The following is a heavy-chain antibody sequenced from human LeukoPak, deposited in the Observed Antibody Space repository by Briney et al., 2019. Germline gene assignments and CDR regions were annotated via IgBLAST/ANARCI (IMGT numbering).Heavy chain of an antibody. CDR1: GGSISGSGYY. V-gene: IGHV4-39*01. D-gene: IGHD1-26*01. J-gene: IGHJ3*02. Sequence: SETLSLTCTVSGGSISGSGYYWGWIRQPPGKGLEWIGSIYYSGSTYYNPSLKSRVTISVDTSKNKFSLKLNSVTAADTAVYYCARPAYRGSYYDAFDIWGQGTMVTVSS. CDR2: IYYSGST. CDR3: ARPAYRGSYYDAFDI.